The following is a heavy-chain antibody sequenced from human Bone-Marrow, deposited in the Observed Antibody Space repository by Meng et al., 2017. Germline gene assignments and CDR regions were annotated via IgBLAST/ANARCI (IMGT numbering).Heavy chain of an antibody. D-gene: IGHD6-13*01. CDR3: ATGAAAANH. Sequence: EVLLGEFGGGLVKPGGSLRLSCVASGFRVTDAWMSWVRQAPGKGLEWVGRINSNRDGGTTDYAAPVKGRFTISRDDSKNTLYLQMNSLITEDTGVYFCATGAAAANHWGQGTLVTVSS. J-gene: IGHJ5*02. V-gene: IGHV3-15*01. CDR1: GFRVTDAW. CDR2: INSNRDGGTT.